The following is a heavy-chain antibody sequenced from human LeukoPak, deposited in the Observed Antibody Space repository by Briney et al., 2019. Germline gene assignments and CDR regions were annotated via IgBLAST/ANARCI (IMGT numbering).Heavy chain of an antibody. CDR1: GFTFSSYW. D-gene: IGHD3-22*01. V-gene: IGHV3-74*01. CDR2: INSDGSST. CDR3: ARANTYYYDSSGYYS. J-gene: IGHJ4*02. Sequence: GGSLRLSCAASGFTFSSYWMHWVRQAPGKGLVWVSRINSDGSSTSYADSVRGRFSISRDNAKNTLYLQMNSLRAEDTAVYYCARANTYYYDSSGYYSWGQGTLVTVSP.